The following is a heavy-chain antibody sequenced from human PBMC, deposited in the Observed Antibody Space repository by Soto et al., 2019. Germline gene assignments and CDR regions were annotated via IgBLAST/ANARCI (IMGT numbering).Heavy chain of an antibody. CDR3: ARPLGSTGAFDI. Sequence: GESMKISCNGSGDSFTSYWISWVRQMPGKGLEWMGRIDPSDSYTNYSPSFQGHVTISADKSISTAYLQWSSLKASDTAMYYCARPLGSTGAFDIWGQGTMVTVSS. J-gene: IGHJ3*02. V-gene: IGHV5-10-1*01. D-gene: IGHD3-16*02. CDR2: IDPSDSYT. CDR1: GDSFTSYW.